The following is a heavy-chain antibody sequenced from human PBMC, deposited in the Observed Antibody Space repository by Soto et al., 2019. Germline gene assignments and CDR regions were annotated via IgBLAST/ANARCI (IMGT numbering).Heavy chain of an antibody. CDR1: GGTFSSYA. J-gene: IGHJ6*02. CDR2: IIPIFGTA. CDR3: ASRITIFGVVIIGGMDV. D-gene: IGHD3-3*01. V-gene: IGHV1-69*12. Sequence: QVQLVQSGAEVKKPGSSVKVSCKASGGTFSSYAISWVRQAPGQGLEWMGGIIPIFGTANYAQKFQGRVTITADESTTRAYMELSRLRSEDTAVYYCASRITIFGVVIIGGMDVWGQGTTVTVSS.